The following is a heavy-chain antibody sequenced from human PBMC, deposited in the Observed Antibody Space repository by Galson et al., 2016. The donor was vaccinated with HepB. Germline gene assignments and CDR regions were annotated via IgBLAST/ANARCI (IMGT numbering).Heavy chain of an antibody. CDR2: ITWNSGRI. D-gene: IGHD6-6*01. V-gene: IGHV3-9*01. J-gene: IGHJ4*02. Sequence: SLRLSCAASGFSFESYTMHWIRQPPGKGLEWVSGITWNSGRIHYADSVKGRFTISRDNAKNSLYLQMSSLRTEDTAFYYCTTGSSSGFWGSFDYWGQGTLVTASS. CDR1: GFSFESYT. CDR3: TTGSSSGFWGSFDY.